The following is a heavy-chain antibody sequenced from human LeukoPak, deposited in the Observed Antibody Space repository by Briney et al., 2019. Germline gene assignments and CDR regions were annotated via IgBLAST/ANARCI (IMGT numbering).Heavy chain of an antibody. CDR2: IWSDGSYT. J-gene: IGHJ4*02. V-gene: IGHV3-33*01. D-gene: IGHD5-24*01. CDR3: ARDFSLQLFDY. Sequence: GGSLRLSGAASGFTLSSYGFHWVRQAPGKGLEWVAVIWSDGSYTYYAASVKGRFTFARDDSKTTLYLQMNSLRAEDTAVYYCARDFSLQLFDYWGQGTLVTVFS. CDR1: GFTLSSYG.